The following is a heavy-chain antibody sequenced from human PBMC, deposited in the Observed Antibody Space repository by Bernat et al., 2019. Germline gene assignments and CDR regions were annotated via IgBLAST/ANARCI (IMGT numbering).Heavy chain of an antibody. D-gene: IGHD5-12*01. J-gene: IGHJ6*02. CDR2: IYYSGST. V-gene: IGHV4-59*01. CDR1: GGSISSYY. Sequence: QVQLQESGPGLVKPSETLSLTCTVSGGSISSYYWSWIRRPPGKGLEWIGYIYYSGSTNYNPSLKSRVTISVDTSKNQFSLKLSSVTAADTAVYYCARERLARDYYYGMDVWGQGTTVTVSS. CDR3: ARERLARDYYYGMDV.